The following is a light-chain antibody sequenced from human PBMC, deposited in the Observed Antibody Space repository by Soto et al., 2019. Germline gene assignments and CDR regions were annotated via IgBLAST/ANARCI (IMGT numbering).Light chain of an antibody. CDR2: KAS. V-gene: IGKV1-5*03. CDR3: QHYNSYSEA. Sequence: DIQMTQSPSTLSGSVGDRVTITCRASQTISSWLAWYQQKPGKAPNLLIYKASTLKSGVPSRVSGSGSGTEFTLTISSLQPDDFATYYCQHYNSYSEAFGQGTKVERK. J-gene: IGKJ1*01. CDR1: QTISSW.